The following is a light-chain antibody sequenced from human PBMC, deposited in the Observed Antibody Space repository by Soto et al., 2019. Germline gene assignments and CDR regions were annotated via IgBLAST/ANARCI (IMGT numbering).Light chain of an antibody. CDR2: DAS. V-gene: IGKV1-33*01. CDR1: EDINKN. J-gene: IGKJ5*01. CDR3: KQYDNLIN. Sequence: DIQMTPSPSSLSASVGDRFTITCQASEDINKNLSWYQQKPGKAPKLLIYDASNLETGVPSRFSGSGSGKDFTFTISSLQPEDIATYYCKQYDNLINFGQGTRLEIK.